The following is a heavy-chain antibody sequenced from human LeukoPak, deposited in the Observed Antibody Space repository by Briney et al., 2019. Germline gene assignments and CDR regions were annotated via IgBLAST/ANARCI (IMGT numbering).Heavy chain of an antibody. CDR3: ASLPRRDVPYWYFDL. D-gene: IGHD5-24*01. CDR1: GGSFSGYY. Sequence: PSETLSLTCAVYGGSFSGYYWSWIRQPPGKGLEWIGEINHSGSTNYNPSLKSRVTISVDTSKNQFSLKLSSVTAADTAVYYCASLPRRDVPYWYFDLWGRGTLVTVSS. CDR2: INHSGST. V-gene: IGHV4-34*01. J-gene: IGHJ2*01.